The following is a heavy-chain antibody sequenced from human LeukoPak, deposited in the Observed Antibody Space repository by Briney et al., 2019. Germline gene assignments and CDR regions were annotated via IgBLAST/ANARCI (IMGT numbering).Heavy chain of an antibody. Sequence: GGSLRLSCAASGFAFSDYSMNWCRQAPGKGLEWVSSIYSNTIYIYYSDSVKGRFTISRDNAKNSLYLQMNSLRVEDTAVYYCARDSSGWSRDYWGQGTLVTVSS. CDR1: GFAFSDYS. CDR3: ARDSSGWSRDY. V-gene: IGHV3-21*01. J-gene: IGHJ4*02. CDR2: IYSNTIYI. D-gene: IGHD6-19*01.